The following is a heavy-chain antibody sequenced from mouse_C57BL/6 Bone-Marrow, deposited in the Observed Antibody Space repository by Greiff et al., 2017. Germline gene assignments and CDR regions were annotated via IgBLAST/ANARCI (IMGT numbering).Heavy chain of an antibody. Sequence: QVQLQQSGPELVKPGASVKLSCKASGYTFTSYDINWVKQRPGQGLEWIGWIYPRDGSTKYNEKFKGKATLTVETSSSTANMELRSLTSEDSAVYFCARSFGSSPYYYAMDYWGQGTSVTVSS. J-gene: IGHJ4*01. D-gene: IGHD1-1*01. CDR3: ARSFGSSPYYYAMDY. V-gene: IGHV1-85*01. CDR1: GYTFTSYD. CDR2: IYPRDGST.